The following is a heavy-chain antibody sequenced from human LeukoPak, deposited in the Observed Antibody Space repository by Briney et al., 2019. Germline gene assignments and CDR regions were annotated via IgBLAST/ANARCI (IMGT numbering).Heavy chain of an antibody. CDR3: ARSGSGPTFFDN. CDR2: INPNSGGT. Sequence: ASVKVSCKASAYTFTAYYIHLVRQAPGQGLECVGWINPNSGGTNYSQKFQGRVTMTRDTAITTAYMELSRLTSDDTAVYYCARSGSGPTFFDNWGQGTLVTVSS. CDR1: AYTFTAYY. D-gene: IGHD6-19*01. V-gene: IGHV1-2*02. J-gene: IGHJ4*02.